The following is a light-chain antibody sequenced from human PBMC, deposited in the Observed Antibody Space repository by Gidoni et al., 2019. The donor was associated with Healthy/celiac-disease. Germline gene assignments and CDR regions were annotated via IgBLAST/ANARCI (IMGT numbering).Light chain of an antibody. J-gene: IGKJ5*01. V-gene: IGKV3-11*01. CDR1: QSVSSY. CDR2: DAS. Sequence: DIVLTQSPATLSLSPGERATLSCRASQSVSSYLAWYQQKPGQAPRILIYDASNRATGIPARFSGSGSGTDFTLTISSLEPEDFAVYYCQQRSNWRITFGQGTRLEIK. CDR3: QQRSNWRIT.